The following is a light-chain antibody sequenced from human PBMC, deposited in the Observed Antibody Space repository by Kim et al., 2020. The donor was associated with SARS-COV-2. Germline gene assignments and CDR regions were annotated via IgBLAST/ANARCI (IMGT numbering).Light chain of an antibody. CDR3: SSYAGSNSLV. V-gene: IGLV2-8*01. Sequence: QSVTISCTGTSSDVGGYNYVSWYQQHPGKAPKLMIYEVSKRPAGVPDRFSGSKSGNTASLTVSGLQAEDEAEYHCSSYAGSNSLVFGGGTQLTVL. CDR2: EVS. J-gene: IGLJ2*01. CDR1: SSDVGGYNY.